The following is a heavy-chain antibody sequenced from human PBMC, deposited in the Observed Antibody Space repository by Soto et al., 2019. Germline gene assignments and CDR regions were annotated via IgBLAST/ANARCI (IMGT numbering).Heavy chain of an antibody. V-gene: IGHV4-59*01. D-gene: IGHD2-8*01. J-gene: IGHJ4*02. CDR2: IYSSGST. CDR1: GGSISNYY. Sequence: PSETLSLTCTVSGGSISNYYWNWIRQSPGKGLEWIGYIYSSGSTHYNPSLQDRVTISIDTSKNQVSLKLNAVTAADTAVYYCARDHAHIYGVDYFEYWGQGTTVTVSS. CDR3: ARDHAHIYGVDYFEY.